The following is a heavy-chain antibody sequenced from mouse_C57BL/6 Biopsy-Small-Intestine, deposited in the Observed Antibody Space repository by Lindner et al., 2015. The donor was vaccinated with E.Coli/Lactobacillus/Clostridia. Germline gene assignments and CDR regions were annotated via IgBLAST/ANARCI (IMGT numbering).Heavy chain of an antibody. Sequence: VQLQEFGAELVRPGTSVKVSCKASGYAFTNYLIEWVKQRPGQGLEWIGVINPGSGGTNYNEKFKGKATLTADKSSSTAYMQLSSLTSEDSAVYFCARDRSGGYYAMDYWGQGTSVTVSS. V-gene: IGHV1-54*01. CDR2: INPGSGGT. D-gene: IGHD1-3*01. CDR1: GYAFTNYL. J-gene: IGHJ4*01. CDR3: ARDRSGGYYAMDY.